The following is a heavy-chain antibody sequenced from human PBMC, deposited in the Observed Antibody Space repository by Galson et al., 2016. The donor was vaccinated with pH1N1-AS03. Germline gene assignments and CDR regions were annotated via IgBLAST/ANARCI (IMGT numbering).Heavy chain of an antibody. D-gene: IGHD1-26*01. Sequence: SLRLSCAASGFTFTSSWMHWVRQAPGKGLVWVSHINEDGSTTRYADSVRGRFTISRDNAKSTLYLQMNSLRAEDTAVYFCVREQGGSDDYWGQGTLVSVSS. CDR1: GFTFTSSW. CDR2: INEDGSTT. V-gene: IGHV3-74*01. CDR3: VREQGGSDDY. J-gene: IGHJ4*02.